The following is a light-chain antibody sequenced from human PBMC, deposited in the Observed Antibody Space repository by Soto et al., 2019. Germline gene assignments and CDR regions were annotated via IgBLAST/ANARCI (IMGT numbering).Light chain of an antibody. V-gene: IGLV2-14*01. J-gene: IGLJ1*01. CDR3: SSYAGSSNV. CDR1: STDVGGYNY. Sequence: QSVLAQPSSVSGSPGQSITISCTGTSTDVGGYNYVSWYQHHPGKGPKLIIYEVNNRPSGVSDRFSGSKSGNTASLTVSGLQAADEADYYCSSYAGSSNVFGTGTKVT. CDR2: EVN.